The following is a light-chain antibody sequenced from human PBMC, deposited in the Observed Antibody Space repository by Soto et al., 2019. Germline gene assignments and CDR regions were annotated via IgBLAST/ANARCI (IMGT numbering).Light chain of an antibody. J-gene: IGKJ1*01. CDR3: QQSYSTPWT. CDR2: AAS. CDR1: QSISSY. V-gene: IGKV1-39*01. Sequence: DIHMTQSPSSRSASVGDRVTITCRASQSISSYLNWYQQKPGKAPKLLIYAASSLQSGVPSRFSGSGSGTDFTLTISSLQPEDFATYYCQQSYSTPWTFGQGTKVDIK.